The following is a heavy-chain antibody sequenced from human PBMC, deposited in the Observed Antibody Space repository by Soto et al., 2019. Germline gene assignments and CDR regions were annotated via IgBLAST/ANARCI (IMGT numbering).Heavy chain of an antibody. Sequence: PGGSLRLSCAASGFTFSSYAMHWVRQAPGKGLEWVAVISYDGSNKYYADSVKGRFTISRDNSKNTLYLQMNSLRAEDTAVYYCARAPITMIVVVINAEIDYWGQGTLVTVSS. V-gene: IGHV3-30-3*01. CDR3: ARAPITMIVVVINAEIDY. CDR2: ISYDGSNK. CDR1: GFTFSSYA. J-gene: IGHJ4*02. D-gene: IGHD3-22*01.